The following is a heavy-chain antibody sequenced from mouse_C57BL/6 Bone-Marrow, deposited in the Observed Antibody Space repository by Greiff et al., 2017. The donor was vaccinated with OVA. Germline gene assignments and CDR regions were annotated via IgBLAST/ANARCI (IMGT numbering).Heavy chain of an antibody. Sequence: QVQLQQSGAELVKPGASVKLSCKASGYTFTEYTIHWVKQRSGQGLEWIGWIYPGSGSIKYNEKFKDKATLTADKSSSTVYMELSRLTSEDSAVYFGARHEDPGAAQASYYYAMDYGGQGTSVTVSS. CDR1: GYTFTEYT. D-gene: IGHD3-2*02. CDR2: IYPGSGSI. CDR3: ARHEDPGAAQASYYYAMDY. V-gene: IGHV1-62-2*01. J-gene: IGHJ4*01.